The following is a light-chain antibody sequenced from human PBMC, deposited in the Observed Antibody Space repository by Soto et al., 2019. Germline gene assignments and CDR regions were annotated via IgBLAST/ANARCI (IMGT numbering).Light chain of an antibody. CDR2: GAS. CDR1: QSVSSN. Sequence: EIVMTQSPATLSVSPGERATLSCKASQSVSSNLAWYQQKPGQAPRLLIYGASTRAIGIPARFSGSRSGTEFTPTISSRQSEDFAVYYCQQYDNWPRTFGQGTKVEIK. CDR3: QQYDNWPRT. J-gene: IGKJ1*01. V-gene: IGKV3-15*01.